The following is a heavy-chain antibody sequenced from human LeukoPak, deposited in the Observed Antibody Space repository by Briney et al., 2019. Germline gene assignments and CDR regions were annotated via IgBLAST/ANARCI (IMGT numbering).Heavy chain of an antibody. D-gene: IGHD3-22*01. V-gene: IGHV3-23*01. CDR3: AKGRYYHDNSDAFEI. CDR2: ISCSGGST. J-gene: IGHJ3*02. CDR1: GFTFSSYA. Sequence: PGGSLRLSCAASGFTFSSYAISWVRQAPGKGLEWVSAISCSGGSTYYTDSVKGRFTISRDNSKNTLYLQMNSLRAEDTAVYQCAKGRYYHDNSDAFEIWGQGTMVTVSS.